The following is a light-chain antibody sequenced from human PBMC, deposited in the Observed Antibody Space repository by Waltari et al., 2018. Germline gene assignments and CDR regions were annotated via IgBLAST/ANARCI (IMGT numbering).Light chain of an antibody. J-gene: IGKJ1*01. CDR1: QTVGSSY. CDR2: DAS. CDR3: QHYGSSPPTWT. V-gene: IGKV3-20*01. Sequence: IVLTQSPGTLSLSPGERATLSCRASQTVGSSYLAWYQQKPGQAPRLLIYDASSRATCIPDRFSGSGSGTDFTLTINRLEPEDFAVYYCQHYGSSPPTWTLGQGTKVEIK.